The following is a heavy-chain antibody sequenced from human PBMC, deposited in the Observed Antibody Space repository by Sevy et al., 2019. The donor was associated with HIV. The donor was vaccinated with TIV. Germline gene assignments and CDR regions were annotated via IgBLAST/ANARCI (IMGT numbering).Heavy chain of an antibody. D-gene: IGHD3-22*01. CDR3: AKGGGGHYDPDEIAYYFYYYNMDV. Sequence: GGSLRLSCAVSGFSFDSYGMTWVRQAPGKGLEWVSAISGSGTRTYYADSVKGRFIISRDNSKNTLDLQMNSLRAEDMAIYYRAKGGGGHYDPDEIAYYFYYYNMDVWGKGTTVTVSS. J-gene: IGHJ6*03. CDR2: ISGSGTRT. CDR1: GFSFDSYG. V-gene: IGHV3-23*01.